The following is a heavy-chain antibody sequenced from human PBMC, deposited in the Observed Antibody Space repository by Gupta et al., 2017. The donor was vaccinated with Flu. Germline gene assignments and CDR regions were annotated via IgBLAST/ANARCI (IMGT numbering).Heavy chain of an antibody. CDR3: ARAPAEMSTRWFDS. Sequence: QVQLQESGPGLVKPSQTLSLTCTVSGASITSGHYYWTWIRQPAGGRLEWIGRLYTSGNTNYNLSLKSRVTMSLDTSRNQFSLKLASVTAADTAVYFCARAPAEMSTRWFDSWGQGTLVTVSS. CDR1: GASITSGHYY. D-gene: IGHD5/OR15-5a*01. J-gene: IGHJ5*01. V-gene: IGHV4-61*02. CDR2: LYTSGNT.